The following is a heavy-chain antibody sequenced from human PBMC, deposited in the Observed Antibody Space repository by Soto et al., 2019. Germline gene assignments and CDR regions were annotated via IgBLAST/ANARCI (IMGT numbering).Heavy chain of an antibody. J-gene: IGHJ4*02. D-gene: IGHD3-22*01. CDR1: GFTFSSYS. CDR3: ARGLYYYDSRGYYGN. V-gene: IGHV3-21*01. Sequence: EVQLVESGGGLVKPGGSLRLSCAASGFTFSSYSMNWVRQAPGKGLEWVSSISSSSSYIYYADSVKGRFTISRDNAKNSMYLQMNSLRAEDTAVYYCARGLYYYDSRGYYGNWGQGTLVTVSS. CDR2: ISSSSSYI.